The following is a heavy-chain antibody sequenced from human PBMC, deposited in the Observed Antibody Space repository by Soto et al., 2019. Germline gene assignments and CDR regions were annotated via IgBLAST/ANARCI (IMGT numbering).Heavy chain of an antibody. CDR1: GGTFSSYA. V-gene: IGHV1-69*13. CDR2: IIPIFGTA. J-gene: IGHJ6*02. CDR3: ARGDIVVVVAAVGRNYYGMDV. D-gene: IGHD2-15*01. Sequence: SVKVSCKASGGTFSSYAISWVRQAPGQGLEWMGGIIPIFGTANYAQKFQGRVTITADESTSTAYMELSSLRSEDTAVYYCARGDIVVVVAAVGRNYYGMDVWGQGTTVTV.